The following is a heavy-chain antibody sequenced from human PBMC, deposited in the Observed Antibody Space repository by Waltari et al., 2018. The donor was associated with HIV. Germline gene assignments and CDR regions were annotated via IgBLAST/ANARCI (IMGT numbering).Heavy chain of an antibody. J-gene: IGHJ4*02. Sequence: EVQLVESGGGLVKPGESLRPSCAASGFDLTNAWMSWVRQAPGKGLEWVGRIKSEDDGGTTDYAAPVKGRFTISRDDSKNALYLQMNSLKTEDTALYYCTSTGGGITDYWGQGTLVTVSS. CDR3: TSTGGGITDY. V-gene: IGHV3-15*01. D-gene: IGHD2-15*01. CDR1: GFDLTNAW. CDR2: IKSEDDGGTT.